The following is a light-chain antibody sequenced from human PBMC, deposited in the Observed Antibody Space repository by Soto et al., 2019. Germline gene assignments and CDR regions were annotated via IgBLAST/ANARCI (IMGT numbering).Light chain of an antibody. CDR1: QSVSSNY. CDR3: QQYGRSLPLM. Sequence: EVVLTQAPGTLSLSPGERATLSCRASQSVSSNYLAWYQQKVGQAPRLLIYAASIRATGIPDRFSGSGSGTDFALTIPRLEPEDFAVYYCQQYGRSLPLMFGGGTKVEIK. V-gene: IGKV3-20*01. J-gene: IGKJ4*02. CDR2: AAS.